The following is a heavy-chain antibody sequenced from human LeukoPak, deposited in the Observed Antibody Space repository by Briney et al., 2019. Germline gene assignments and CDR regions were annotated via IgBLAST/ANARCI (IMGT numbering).Heavy chain of an antibody. CDR3: AKARIAATIYPKEVNFDY. D-gene: IGHD5-12*01. V-gene: IGHV3-48*02. CDR2: ISSSSYTI. CDR1: GFTFSSYS. Sequence: PGGSLRLSCAASGFTFSSYSMNWVRQAPGKGLEWVSYISSSSYTIYYADSVKGRFTISRDNAKNSLYLQMNSLRDEDTAVYYCAKARIAATIYPKEVNFDYWGQGTLVTVSS. J-gene: IGHJ4*02.